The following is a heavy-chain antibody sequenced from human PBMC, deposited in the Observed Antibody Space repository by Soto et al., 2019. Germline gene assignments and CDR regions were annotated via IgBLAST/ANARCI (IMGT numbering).Heavy chain of an antibody. J-gene: IGHJ6*04. CDR2: ISYDGSNK. Sequence: QVQLVESGGGVVQPGRSLRLSCAASGFTFSSYAMHWVRQAPGKGLEWVAVISYDGSNKYYADSVKGRFTISRDNSMNTLYLQMNSLSAEDTAVYYCARGGIEVVVAATYYYYGMEVWGEGTTVTVSS. V-gene: IGHV3-30-3*01. CDR3: ARGGIEVVVAATYYYYGMEV. CDR1: GFTFSSYA. D-gene: IGHD2-15*01.